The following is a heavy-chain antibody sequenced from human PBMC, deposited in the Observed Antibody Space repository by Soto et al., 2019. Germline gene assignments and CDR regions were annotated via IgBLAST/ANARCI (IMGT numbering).Heavy chain of an antibody. D-gene: IGHD3-3*01. CDR2: ISGSGGST. CDR1: GFTFSSYA. CDR3: AQTEGYDFWSGYYFEY. Sequence: EVQLLETGGGLVQPGGSLRLSCAASGFTFSSYAMSCVRQAPGKGLEWVSAISGSGGSTYYADSVKGRFTISRDNSKNTLYLQMNSLRAEDTAVYYCAQTEGYDFWSGYYFEYWGQGTLVTVSS. J-gene: IGHJ4*02. V-gene: IGHV3-23*01.